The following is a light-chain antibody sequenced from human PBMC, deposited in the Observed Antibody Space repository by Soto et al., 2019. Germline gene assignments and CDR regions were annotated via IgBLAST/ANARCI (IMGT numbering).Light chain of an antibody. CDR3: QSYDSNLSGRL. V-gene: IGLV1-40*01. CDR1: SSNIGAGYD. CDR2: GNT. J-gene: IGLJ3*02. Sequence: QSVLTQPPSVSGAPGQRVTISCTGSSSNIGAGYDVHWYQQLPGAAPKLLIFGNTNRPSGVPDRFSGSRSGTSASLAISGLHAEDEADYYCQSYDSNLSGRLFGGGTQLTVL.